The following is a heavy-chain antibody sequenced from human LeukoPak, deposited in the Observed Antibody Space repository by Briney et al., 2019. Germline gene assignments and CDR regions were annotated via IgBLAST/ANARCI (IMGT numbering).Heavy chain of an antibody. Sequence: ASVKVSCKASGYSLTSYGISWVGQAAGQGREWMGWISGYNGDTRYAQKVRDRVTATTDTSTNKAYMELRSLTSDDTAVYYCARAPNYSDSVSFFSDCWGQGTLVIVSA. CDR3: ARAPNYSDSVSFFSDC. CDR1: GYSLTSYG. CDR2: ISGYNGDT. V-gene: IGHV1-18*01. D-gene: IGHD3-10*01. J-gene: IGHJ4*02.